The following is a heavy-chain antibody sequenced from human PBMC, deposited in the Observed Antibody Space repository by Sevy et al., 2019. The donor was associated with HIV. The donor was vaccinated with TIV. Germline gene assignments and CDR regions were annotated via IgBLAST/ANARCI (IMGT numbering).Heavy chain of an antibody. D-gene: IGHD3-10*01. Sequence: ASVKVSCKASGYTFTSYGISWVRQAPGQGLEWMGWISAYNGNTNYAQKLQGRVTMTTDTSTSTAYMELRSLRSDDTAVYYCARGSHYYGSGSPVPKYNWFDPGAREPWSPSPQ. CDR1: GYTFTSYG. J-gene: IGHJ5*02. CDR3: ARGSHYYGSGSPVPKYNWFDP. V-gene: IGHV1-18*04. CDR2: ISAYNGNT.